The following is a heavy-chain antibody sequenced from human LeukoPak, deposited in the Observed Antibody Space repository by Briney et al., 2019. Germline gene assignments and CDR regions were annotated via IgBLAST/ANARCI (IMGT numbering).Heavy chain of an antibody. J-gene: IGHJ5*02. D-gene: IGHD5-18*01. Sequence: GGSLRLSCAASGFTFSSYEMNWVRQAPGKGLEWVSYISSSGSTIYYADSVKGRFTISRDNAKNSLYLQMNSLRAEDTALYYCAKDQGYSYGYNWFDPWGQGTLVTVSS. CDR2: ISSSGSTI. V-gene: IGHV3-48*03. CDR3: AKDQGYSYGYNWFDP. CDR1: GFTFSSYE.